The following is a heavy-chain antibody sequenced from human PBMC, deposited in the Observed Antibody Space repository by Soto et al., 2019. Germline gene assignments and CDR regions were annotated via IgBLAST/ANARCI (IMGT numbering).Heavy chain of an antibody. CDR1: GYTFTSYG. V-gene: IGHV1-18*04. J-gene: IGHJ6*02. D-gene: IGHD5-12*01. CDR2: ISAYNGNT. CDR3: ARVYRTRGNYYYYGMDV. Sequence: ASVKVSCKASGYTFTSYGISWVRQAPGQGLEWMGWISAYNGNTNYAQKLQGRVTMTTDTSTSTAYMELRSLRSDDTAVYYCARVYRTRGNYYYYGMDVWGQGTTVTVSS.